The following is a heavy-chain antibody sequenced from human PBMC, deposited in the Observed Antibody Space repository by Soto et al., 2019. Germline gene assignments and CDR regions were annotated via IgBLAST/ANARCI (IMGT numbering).Heavy chain of an antibody. CDR1: GGSITGAYY. CDR2: IHYRGST. J-gene: IGHJ6*02. Sequence: SETLSLTCRLSGGSITGAYYWNWIRQHPGKGLEWTGSIHYRGSTYYNPSLKTRITISLDRSNNQFSLNLSSVTAADTAVYYCARVRDSFGLDVWGQGTTVTVSS. CDR3: ARVRDSFGLDV. D-gene: IGHD2-15*01. V-gene: IGHV4-31*03.